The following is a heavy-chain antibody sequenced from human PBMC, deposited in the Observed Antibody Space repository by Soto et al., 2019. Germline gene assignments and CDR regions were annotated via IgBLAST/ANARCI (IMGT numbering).Heavy chain of an antibody. J-gene: IGHJ6*03. D-gene: IGHD2-15*01. Sequence: EVQLVESGGGLVQPGGSLRLSCAASGFTFSNYWMYWVRQAPGKGLEWVSRINSDGSVSSHADSVRGRLTISRDNVKNTLYLHMDSLRAEDTAVYFCARGDCVGCTCYSLAGAFYYYMDVLGKGTTVTVFS. CDR1: GFTFSNYW. CDR2: INSDGSVS. V-gene: IGHV3-74*02. CDR3: ARGDCVGCTCYSLAGAFYYYMDV.